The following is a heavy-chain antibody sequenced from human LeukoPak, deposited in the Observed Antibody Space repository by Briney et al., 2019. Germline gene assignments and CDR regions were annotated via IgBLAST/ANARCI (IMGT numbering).Heavy chain of an antibody. J-gene: IGHJ3*02. CDR1: GGSISSGSYY. Sequence: SETLSLTCTVSGGSISSGSYYWSWIRQPAGKGLEWIGHIYTSGRTNYNPSLKRRVTISVDTSKNQFSLKLQSVTAADTAVYYCATTPERPLGFSSRTGAFDIWGQGTMVTVSS. V-gene: IGHV4-61*09. CDR3: ATTPERPLGFSSRTGAFDI. CDR2: IYTSGRT. D-gene: IGHD2-2*01.